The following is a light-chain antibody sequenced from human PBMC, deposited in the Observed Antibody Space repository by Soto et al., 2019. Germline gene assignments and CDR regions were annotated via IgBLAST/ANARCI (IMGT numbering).Light chain of an antibody. CDR2: GAS. V-gene: IGKV1-12*01. J-gene: IGKJ3*01. CDR1: QNVSPW. Sequence: DIQITQSPSSVSASVGDRATVTCRASQNVSPWLPWYQQTPGKAPNLLIYGASTLQRGVPSRFSGSGSGTEFTLTISSLQPEDFAIYFCQQGSRFPFTFGPGTKVDIK. CDR3: QQGSRFPFT.